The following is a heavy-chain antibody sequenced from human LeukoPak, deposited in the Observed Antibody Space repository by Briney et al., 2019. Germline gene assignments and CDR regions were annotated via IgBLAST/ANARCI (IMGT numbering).Heavy chain of an antibody. V-gene: IGHV3-23*01. CDR2: ISGSDGST. CDR3: AKVETSGGANCYALDY. D-gene: IGHD2-2*01. J-gene: IGHJ4*02. Sequence: GGSLRLSCAASGFTFSSYAMTWVRQAPDKGLEWVSAISGSDGSTYYADSVKGRFTISRDDSPNTLYLQMNSLSAEDTAVYYCAKVETSGGANCYALDYWGQGTLVTVSS. CDR1: GFTFSSYA.